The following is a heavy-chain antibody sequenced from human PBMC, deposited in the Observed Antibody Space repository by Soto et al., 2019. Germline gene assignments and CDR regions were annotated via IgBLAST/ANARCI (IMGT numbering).Heavy chain of an antibody. CDR1: GISLSTSGVD. Sequence: QITLKESGPTLVKPTQTLTLTCTFSGISLSTSGVDVGWIRQPPGKALEWLALIYWDDDKRYSPSLKSRLTITKDTSKHHLVLTMTNMDPLDTATYYCAHRRPYSNSPEYFFDYWGQGTLVTVSS. V-gene: IGHV2-5*02. J-gene: IGHJ4*02. D-gene: IGHD6-6*01. CDR2: IYWDDDK. CDR3: AHRRPYSNSPEYFFDY.